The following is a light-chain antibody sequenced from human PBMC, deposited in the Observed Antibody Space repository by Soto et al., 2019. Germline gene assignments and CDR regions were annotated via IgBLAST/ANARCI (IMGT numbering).Light chain of an antibody. CDR2: GAS. J-gene: IGKJ1*01. V-gene: IGKV3-20*01. Sequence: EIVLTQSPGTLSLSPGERATLSCRASQTIGSSYLAWYQRKPGQAPSLLIYGASSRATGIPDRFSGSGSGTDFTLTIARLEPEDFAVYYCQHYGTSPQGWSFGQGTTVEVK. CDR3: QHYGTSPQGWS. CDR1: QTIGSSY.